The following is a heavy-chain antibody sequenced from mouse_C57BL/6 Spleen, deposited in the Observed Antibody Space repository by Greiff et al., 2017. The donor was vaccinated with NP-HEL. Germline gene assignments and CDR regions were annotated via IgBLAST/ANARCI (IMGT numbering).Heavy chain of an antibody. CDR2: INPGSGGT. CDR3: GRSDYDYPFAY. D-gene: IGHD2-4*01. J-gene: IGHJ3*01. CDR1: GYAFTNYL. Sequence: QVQLQQSGAELVRPGTSVKVSCKASGYAFTNYLIEWVKQRPGQGLEWIGVINPGSGGTNYNEKFKGKATLTADKSSSTAYMELSSLTSEDSAVYCCGRSDYDYPFAYWGKGTLVTVSA. V-gene: IGHV1-54*01.